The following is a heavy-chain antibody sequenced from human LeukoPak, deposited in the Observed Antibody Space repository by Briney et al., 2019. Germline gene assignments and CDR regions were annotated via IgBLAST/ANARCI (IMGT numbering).Heavy chain of an antibody. J-gene: IGHJ5*02. CDR3: ARGNIATRRGENWFDP. CDR1: GYTFTSYD. Sequence: GASVKVSCKASGYTFTSYDINWVRQAPGQGLEWMGWINPNSGGTNYAQKFQGRVTMTRDTSISTAYMELSSLRSDDTAVFYCARGNIATRRGENWFDPWGQGTLVTVSS. V-gene: IGHV1-2*02. D-gene: IGHD6-6*01. CDR2: INPNSGGT.